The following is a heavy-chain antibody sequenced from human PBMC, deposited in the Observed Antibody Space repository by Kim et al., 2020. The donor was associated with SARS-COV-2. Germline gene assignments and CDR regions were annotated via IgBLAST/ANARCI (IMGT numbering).Heavy chain of an antibody. CDR2: IKQDGSEK. CDR1: GFTFSIYW. CDR3: ARDRGGLPGY. Sequence: GGSLRLSCAASGFTFSIYWMSWVRQAPGKGLEWVANIKQDGSEKYYVDSVKGRFTISRDNAKNSLYLQMNSLRAEDTAVYYCARDRGGLPGYWGQGTLVTVSS. V-gene: IGHV3-7*01. D-gene: IGHD2-2*01. J-gene: IGHJ4*02.